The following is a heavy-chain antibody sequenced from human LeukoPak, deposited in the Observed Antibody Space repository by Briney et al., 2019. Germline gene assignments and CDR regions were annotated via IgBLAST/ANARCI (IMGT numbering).Heavy chain of an antibody. D-gene: IGHD4-11*01. CDR2: ISSSSSYI. J-gene: IGHJ6*03. CDR3: ASPRSNYDYYYYYMDV. CDR1: GFIFSDYG. V-gene: IGHV3-21*01. Sequence: GGSLRLSCAASGFIFSDYGMSWLRQAPGKGLEWVSSISSSSSYIYYADSVKGRFTISRDNAKNSLYLQMNSLRAEDTAVYYCASPRSNYDYYYYYMDVWGKGTTVTVSS.